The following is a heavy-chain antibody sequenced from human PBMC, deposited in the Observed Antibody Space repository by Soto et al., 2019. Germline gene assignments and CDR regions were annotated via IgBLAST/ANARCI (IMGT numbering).Heavy chain of an antibody. Sequence: LSLTCAVSGYSIGNDYYWGWIRQPPGKGLEWIGSMFHSGSTYYSPSLKSRVTILMDTSKNTFSLELNSVTAADTAIYYCAKVVAATSYFDSWGQGALVTVSS. CDR2: MFHSGST. J-gene: IGHJ4*02. D-gene: IGHD2-15*01. V-gene: IGHV4-38-2*01. CDR1: GYSIGNDYY. CDR3: AKVVAATSYFDS.